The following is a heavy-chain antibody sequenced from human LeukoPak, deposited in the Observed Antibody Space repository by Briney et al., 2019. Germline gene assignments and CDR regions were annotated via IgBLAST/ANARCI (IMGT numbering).Heavy chain of an antibody. CDR2: IYYSGST. Sequence: ETLSLTCTVSGGSVSSYYWSWIRQPPGKGLEWIGYIYYSGSTNYNPSLKSRVTISVDTSKNQFSLKLSSVTAADTAVYYCARDPLNFDYWGQGTLVTVSS. CDR1: GGSVSSYY. CDR3: ARDPLNFDY. J-gene: IGHJ4*02. V-gene: IGHV4-59*02.